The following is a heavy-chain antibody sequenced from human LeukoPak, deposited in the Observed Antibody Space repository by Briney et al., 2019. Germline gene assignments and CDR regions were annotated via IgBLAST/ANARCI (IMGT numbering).Heavy chain of an antibody. V-gene: IGHV3-23*01. CDR1: GFVFSNYE. J-gene: IGHJ4*02. Sequence: PGGSLRLSCAASGFVFSNYEMTWVRQAPGKGLEWVSAISGSGGSTYYADSVKGRFTISRDNSKNTLYLQMSSLRAEDTAIYYCAGDYSTGWYQFGYWGQGTLVTVSS. CDR2: ISGSGGST. CDR3: AGDYSTGWYQFGY. D-gene: IGHD6-19*01.